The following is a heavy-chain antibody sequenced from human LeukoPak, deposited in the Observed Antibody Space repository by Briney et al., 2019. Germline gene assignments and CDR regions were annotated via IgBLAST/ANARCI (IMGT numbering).Heavy chain of an antibody. D-gene: IGHD4-23*01. CDR1: NGSISSYY. CDR2: VYHSGST. CDR3: ARGVSDYGGNSYYYGMDA. V-gene: IGHV4-59*01. J-gene: IGHJ6*02. Sequence: SETLYLTCTVSNGSISSYYWTWIRQPPGEGLEWIGSVYHSGSTNYNPSLKSRVTISIDTSKNQFSLNLNSVTAADTAVYYCARGVSDYGGNSYYYGMDAWGQGTTVTVSS.